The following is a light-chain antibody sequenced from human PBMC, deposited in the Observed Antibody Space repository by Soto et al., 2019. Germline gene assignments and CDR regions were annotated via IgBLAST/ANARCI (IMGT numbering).Light chain of an antibody. CDR2: GAS. CDR1: QGISSY. CDR3: QYLVSYST. J-gene: IGKJ5*01. V-gene: IGKV1-9*01. Sequence: DIQLTQSPSFLSASVGDRVTITCRASQGISSYLGWYQQKPGKAPQLLIYGASTLQSGVPSRFSGSGSGTEFTLTISSLQPEDFATHYCQYLVSYSTFGQGTRLEIK.